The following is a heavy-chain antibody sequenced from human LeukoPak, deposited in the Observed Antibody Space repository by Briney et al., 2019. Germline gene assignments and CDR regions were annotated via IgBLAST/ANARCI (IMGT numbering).Heavy chain of an antibody. D-gene: IGHD1-7*01. Sequence: PSETLSLTCAVYGGSFSGYYWSWIRQPPGKGLEWIGEINHSGSTNYNPSLKSRVTISVDTSKNQFSLKLSSVTAADTAVYYCARGAENWTYRYFYYMDVWGKGTTVTVSS. CDR3: ARGAENWTYRYFYYMDV. CDR1: GGSFSGYY. CDR2: INHSGST. J-gene: IGHJ6*03. V-gene: IGHV4-34*01.